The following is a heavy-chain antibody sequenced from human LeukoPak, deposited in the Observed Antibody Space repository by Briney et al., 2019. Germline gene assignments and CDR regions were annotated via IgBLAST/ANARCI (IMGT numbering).Heavy chain of an antibody. CDR1: GFTFGSYG. D-gene: IGHD6-19*01. Sequence: GRSLRLSCAASGFTFGSYGMHWVRQAPGKGLEWVSLISWDGGSTYYADSVKGRFTISRDNSKNSLYLQMNSLRTEDTALYYCAKDGDSSGWYGVFYWGQGTLVTVSS. CDR3: AKDGDSSGWYGVFY. CDR2: ISWDGGST. J-gene: IGHJ4*02. V-gene: IGHV3-43*01.